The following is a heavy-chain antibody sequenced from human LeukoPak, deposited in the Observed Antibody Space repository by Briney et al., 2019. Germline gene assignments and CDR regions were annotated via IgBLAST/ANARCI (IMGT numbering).Heavy chain of an antibody. J-gene: IGHJ3*02. CDR1: GFNFTSYW. CDR3: ARAETQIHAFDI. D-gene: IGHD5-24*01. Sequence: GGSLRLSCAASGFNFTSYWLHWVRQAPGKGLVWVSRINSDGSSTHNADAVKGRFTISRDSAKNTLYLQMNSLRAEDAAVYYCARAETQIHAFDIWGRGTMVTVSS. V-gene: IGHV3-74*01. CDR2: INSDGSST.